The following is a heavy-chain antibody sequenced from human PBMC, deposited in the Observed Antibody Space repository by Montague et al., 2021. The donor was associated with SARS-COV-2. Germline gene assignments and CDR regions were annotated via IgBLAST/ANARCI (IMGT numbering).Heavy chain of an antibody. J-gene: IGHJ1*01. CDR2: IYYSGST. CDR1: GGSLSSYY. Sequence: SETLSLTCTVSGGSLSSYYWSWIRQPPGKGLEWIGYIYYSGSTNYNPSLTSRVTISVDTSKNQFPLNLSSVTAADTAVYYCARNVSGSLTHFHHWGQGSLVTVSS. V-gene: IGHV4-59*08. CDR3: ARNVSGSLTHFHH. D-gene: IGHD1-26*01.